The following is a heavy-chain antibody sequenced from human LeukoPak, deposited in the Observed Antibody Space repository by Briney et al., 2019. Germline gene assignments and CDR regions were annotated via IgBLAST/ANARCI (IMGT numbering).Heavy chain of an antibody. CDR3: SRVDVTMVRGAHYYYYYGMDV. Sequence: AAVKVSCKASGGTFSSYAISWVRQAPGQGLEWMGGIIPIFGTANYAQKFQGRVTITADESTSTAYMELSNLRSEDTALYYCSRVDVTMVRGAHYYYYYGMDVWAKGPTVTVSS. D-gene: IGHD3-10*01. CDR2: IIPIFGTA. J-gene: IGHJ6*04. V-gene: IGHV1-69*13. CDR1: GGTFSSYA.